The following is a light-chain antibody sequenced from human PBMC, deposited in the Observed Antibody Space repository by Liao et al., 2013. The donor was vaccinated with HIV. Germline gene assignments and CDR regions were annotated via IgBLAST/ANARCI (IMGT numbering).Light chain of an antibody. CDR3: QVWGTTSDHWV. CDR1: KLGDKY. J-gene: IGLJ3*02. CDR2: QDN. Sequence: SFELTQPPSVSVSPGQTATITCSGDKLGDKYVCWYQQKSGQSPVMVIFQDNKRRSGIPERISGSNSANTATLTISRVEAGDEADYYCQVWGTTSDHWVFGGGTKLTVL. V-gene: IGLV3-1*01.